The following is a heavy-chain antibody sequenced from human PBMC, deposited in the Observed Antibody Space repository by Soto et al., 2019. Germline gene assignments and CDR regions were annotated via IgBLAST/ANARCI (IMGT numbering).Heavy chain of an antibody. CDR3: AKDHLPSTVTTPGY. Sequence: QVQLVESGGGVVQPWRSLRLSCAASGFTFSTYGMHWVRQAPGKGLEWVAVISYDGNNKYYADSVKGRFTIARDNSKNTLFLQMDSLRAEDTAVYYCAKDHLPSTVTTPGYWGQGTLVTVSS. CDR2: ISYDGNNK. CDR1: GFTFSTYG. D-gene: IGHD4-17*01. V-gene: IGHV3-30*18. J-gene: IGHJ4*02.